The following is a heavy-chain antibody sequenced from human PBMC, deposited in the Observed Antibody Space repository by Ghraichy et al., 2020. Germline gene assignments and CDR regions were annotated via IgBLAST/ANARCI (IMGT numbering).Heavy chain of an antibody. D-gene: IGHD3-22*01. CDR1: GFTFSSYW. CDR2: IKQDGSEK. CDR3: ASQYYDSSGSTFQH. Sequence: GGSLRLSCAASGFTFSSYWMSWVRQAPGKGLEWVANIKQDGSEKYYVDSVKGRFTISRDNAKNSLYLQMNSLRAEDTAVYYCASQYYDSSGSTFQHWGQGTLVTVSS. J-gene: IGHJ1*01. V-gene: IGHV3-7*01.